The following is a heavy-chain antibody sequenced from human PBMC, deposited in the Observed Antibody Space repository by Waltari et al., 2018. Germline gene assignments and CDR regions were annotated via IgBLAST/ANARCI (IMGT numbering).Heavy chain of an antibody. Sequence: QVQLQESGPRLVKPSQTLSLTCTVSGASMPSGNFFCHWIRQPAGKGLEWIGRIFNPEATNYNPSLDSRVTISLDTSKNLFSLEMTSVTDADTAVYYCARGSGSGTYYNDYFVSWGQGALVTVSS. CDR1: GASMPSGNFF. D-gene: IGHD3-10*01. V-gene: IGHV4-61*02. CDR3: ARGSGSGTYYNDYFVS. CDR2: IFNPEAT. J-gene: IGHJ4*02.